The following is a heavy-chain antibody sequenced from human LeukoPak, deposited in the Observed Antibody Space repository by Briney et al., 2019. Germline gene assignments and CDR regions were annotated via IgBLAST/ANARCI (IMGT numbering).Heavy chain of an antibody. Sequence: ASVKVPCKASGYTFTSYYIHWVRQAPGQGLEWMGIINPSGGSTSYAQKFQGRVTMTRDTSTSTVYMELSSLRSEDTALYYCARLPSGGSPPYYFDYWGQGTLVTVSS. CDR2: INPSGGST. J-gene: IGHJ4*02. CDR3: ARLPSGGSPPYYFDY. V-gene: IGHV1-46*01. D-gene: IGHD5-12*01. CDR1: GYTFTSYY.